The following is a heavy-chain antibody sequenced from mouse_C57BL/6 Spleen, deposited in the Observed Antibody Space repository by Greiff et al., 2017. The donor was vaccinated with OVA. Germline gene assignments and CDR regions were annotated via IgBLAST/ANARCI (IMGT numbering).Heavy chain of an antibody. CDR3: VYGSSYYFDY. CDR1: GYTFTDYN. V-gene: IGHV1-22*01. CDR2: INPNNGGT. J-gene: IGHJ2*01. D-gene: IGHD1-1*01. Sequence: VHVKQSGPELVKPGASVKMSCKASGYTFTDYNMHWVKQSHGKSLEWIGYINPNNGGTSYNQKFKGKATLTVNKSSSTAYMELRSLTSEDSAVYYCVYGSSYYFDYWGQGTTLTVSA.